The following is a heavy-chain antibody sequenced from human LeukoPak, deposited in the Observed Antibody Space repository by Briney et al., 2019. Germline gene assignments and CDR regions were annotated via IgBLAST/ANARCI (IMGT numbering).Heavy chain of an antibody. Sequence: SETLSLTCTVNSRTLSGYYWTWIRQSSGKGLEYIGEINQSGDTNYNPSLKSRITISVDASKNQFSLNLGSVTAADTAVYYCARGKAGNYDYVWGSYRRLLFDYWGQGTLVTVSS. J-gene: IGHJ4*02. CDR2: INQSGDT. D-gene: IGHD3-16*02. V-gene: IGHV4-34*01. CDR3: ARGKAGNYDYVWGSYRRLLFDY. CDR1: SRTLSGYY.